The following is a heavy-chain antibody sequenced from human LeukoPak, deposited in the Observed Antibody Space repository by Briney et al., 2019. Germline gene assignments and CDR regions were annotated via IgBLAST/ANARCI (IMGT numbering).Heavy chain of an antibody. V-gene: IGHV1-2*02. CDR3: ASGAYYDILTGYYVDY. CDR1: GYTFTGDY. D-gene: IGHD3-9*01. CDR2: INPNSGGT. Sequence: EASVKVSCKASGYTFTGDYMHWVRQAPGQGLEWMGWINPNSGGTNYAQKFQGRVTMTRDTSISTAYMELSRLRSDDTAVYYCASGAYYDILTGYYVDYWGQGTLVTVSS. J-gene: IGHJ4*02.